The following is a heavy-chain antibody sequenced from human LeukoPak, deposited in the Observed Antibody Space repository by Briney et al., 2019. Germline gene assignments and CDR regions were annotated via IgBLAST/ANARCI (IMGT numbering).Heavy chain of an antibody. CDR1: GGSFSYYY. Sequence: SETLSLTCAVYGGSFSYYYWSWIRQPPGKGLEWIGEINHSGITNYNPSLKSRVTISADTSKNQFSLKLTSVTAADTAVYYCANPARDFADSGAITWWGQETLVTVSS. D-gene: IGHD4-17*01. V-gene: IGHV4-34*01. J-gene: IGHJ4*02. CDR2: INHSGIT. CDR3: ANPARDFADSGAITW.